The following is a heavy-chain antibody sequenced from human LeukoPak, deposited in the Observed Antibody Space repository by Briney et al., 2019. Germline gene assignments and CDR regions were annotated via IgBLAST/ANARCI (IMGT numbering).Heavy chain of an antibody. V-gene: IGHV3-23*01. J-gene: IGHJ4*02. Sequence: GGSLRLSCAASGFTFSSYAMSWVRQAPGKGLEWVSAISGSGGSTYYADSVKGRFTISRDNSKSTLYLQMNSLRAEDTAVYYCAKDRAFTMVRGVTFDYWGQGTLVTVSS. CDR3: AKDRAFTMVRGVTFDY. D-gene: IGHD3-10*01. CDR2: ISGSGGST. CDR1: GFTFSSYA.